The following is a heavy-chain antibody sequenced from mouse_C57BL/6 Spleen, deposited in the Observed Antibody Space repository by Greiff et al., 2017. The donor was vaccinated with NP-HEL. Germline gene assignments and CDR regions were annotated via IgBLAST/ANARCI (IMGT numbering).Heavy chain of an antibody. CDR3: AREDYYGSSYAMDY. CDR1: GYTFTSYN. CDR2: IYPGNGDP. D-gene: IGHD1-1*01. J-gene: IGHJ4*01. Sequence: QVQLQQSGAELVRPGASVKMSCKASGYTFTSYNMHWVKQTPSQGLEWIGAIYPGNGDPSYNQKFKGKATLTVDKSSSTAYMQLSSLTSEDSAVYFCAREDYYGSSYAMDYWGQGTSVTVSS. V-gene: IGHV1-12*01.